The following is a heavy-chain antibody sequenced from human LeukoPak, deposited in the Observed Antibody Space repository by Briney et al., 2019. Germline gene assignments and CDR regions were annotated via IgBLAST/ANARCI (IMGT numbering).Heavy chain of an antibody. CDR1: GYTFTGYY. CDR3: AREGDGSSGRVAFDI. Sequence: ASVKVSRKASGYTFTGYYMHWVRQAPGQGLEWMGRINPNSGGTNYAQKFQGRVTMTRDTSISTAYMELSRLRSDDTAVYYCAREGDGSSGRVAFDIWGQGTMVTVSS. V-gene: IGHV1-2*06. D-gene: IGHD6-19*01. J-gene: IGHJ3*02. CDR2: INPNSGGT.